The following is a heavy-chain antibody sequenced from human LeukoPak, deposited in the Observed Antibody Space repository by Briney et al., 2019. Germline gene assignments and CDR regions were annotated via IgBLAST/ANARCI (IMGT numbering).Heavy chain of an antibody. J-gene: IGHJ4*02. CDR1: GFTFSSYW. Sequence: GGSLRLSCVASGFTFSSYWMSWVRQAPGKGLECVADIKQDGSEKYYVDSVKGRFTISRDNAKNSLYLQMNSLRAEDTAVYYCAKDSIIAAAGTFDYWGQGTLVTVSS. CDR2: IKQDGSEK. CDR3: AKDSIIAAAGTFDY. V-gene: IGHV3-7*03. D-gene: IGHD6-13*01.